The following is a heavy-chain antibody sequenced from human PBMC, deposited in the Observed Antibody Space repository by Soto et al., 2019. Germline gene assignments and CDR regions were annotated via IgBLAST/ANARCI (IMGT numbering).Heavy chain of an antibody. Sequence: PGGSLRLSCAASGFTFSAYSMNWVRQAPGQGLEWVASISSSSANIYYADSVKGRFTISRDNAKNALYLQMNILRAQDTAVYSCASPRPGYTSAFDIWGRGTMVTVSS. V-gene: IGHV3-21*01. D-gene: IGHD5-18*01. CDR1: GFTFSAYS. J-gene: IGHJ3*02. CDR2: ISSSSANI. CDR3: ASPRPGYTSAFDI.